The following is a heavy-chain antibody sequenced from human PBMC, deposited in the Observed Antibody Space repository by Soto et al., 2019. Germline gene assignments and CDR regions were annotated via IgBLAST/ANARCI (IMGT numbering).Heavy chain of an antibody. J-gene: IGHJ4*02. CDR1: GFTFSSHW. V-gene: IGHV3-7*05. CDR2: IKLDGSGK. D-gene: IGHD3-10*01. CDR3: AREAAFYYGSGSYFDH. Sequence: GGSLRLSCAASGFTFSSHWMSWVRQAPGKGLEWVASIKLDGSGKYYVDSVKGRFTISRDNAKNSLYLQMNSLRAEDTAVYYCAREAAFYYGSGSYFDHWGQGTLVTVSS.